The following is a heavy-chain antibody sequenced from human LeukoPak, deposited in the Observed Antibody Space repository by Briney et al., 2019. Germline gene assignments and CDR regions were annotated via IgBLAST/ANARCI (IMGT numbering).Heavy chain of an antibody. CDR1: GFTFRTYA. CDR2: ISGSGGST. Sequence: GGSLRLSCAASGFTFRTYAMSWVRQAPGKGLEWVSVISGSGGSTYYADSVKGRFTISRHNSKNTLYLQMNSLRAEDTAVYYCARDGPYPYWGQGTLVTVSS. CDR3: ARDGPYPY. V-gene: IGHV3-23*01. J-gene: IGHJ4*02.